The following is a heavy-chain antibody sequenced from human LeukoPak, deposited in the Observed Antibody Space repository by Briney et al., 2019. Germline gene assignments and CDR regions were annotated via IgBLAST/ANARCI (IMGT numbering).Heavy chain of an antibody. Sequence: GGSLRLSCAASGFTLSNHWVTWVRQVPGSGPEWVANVNRDGSETYYLDSVKGRFTISKDNAKNSLYLQMNSLRAEDTALYHCARNNGMDVWGQGTTVIVSS. J-gene: IGHJ6*02. CDR1: GFTLSNHW. CDR3: ARNNGMDV. CDR2: VNRDGSET. V-gene: IGHV3-7*03.